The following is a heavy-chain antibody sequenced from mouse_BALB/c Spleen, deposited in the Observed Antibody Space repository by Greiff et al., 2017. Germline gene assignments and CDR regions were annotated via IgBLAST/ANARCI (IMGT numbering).Heavy chain of an antibody. Sequence: VQLQQSGAELMKPGASVKISCKATGYTFSSYWIEWVKQRPGHGLEWIGEILPGSGSTNYNEKFKGKATFTADTSSNTAYMQLSSLTSEDSAVYYCAGFITTVVATDYWGQGTTLTVSS. CDR1: GYTFSSYW. V-gene: IGHV1-9*01. J-gene: IGHJ2*01. D-gene: IGHD1-1*01. CDR2: ILPGSGST. CDR3: AGFITTVVATDY.